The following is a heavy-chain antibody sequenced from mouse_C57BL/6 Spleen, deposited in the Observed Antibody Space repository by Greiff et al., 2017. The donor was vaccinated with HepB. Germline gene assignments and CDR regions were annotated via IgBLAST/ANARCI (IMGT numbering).Heavy chain of an antibody. CDR2: IDPSDSYT. Sequence: QVQLQQPGAELVMPGASVKLSCKASGYTFTSYWMHWVKQRPGQGLEWIEEIDPSDSYTNYNQKFKGKSTLTVDKSSSTAYMQLSSLTSEDSAVYYCAYGSSSSYYAMDYWGQGTSVTVSS. J-gene: IGHJ4*01. D-gene: IGHD1-1*01. V-gene: IGHV1-69*01. CDR3: AYGSSSSYYAMDY. CDR1: GYTFTSYW.